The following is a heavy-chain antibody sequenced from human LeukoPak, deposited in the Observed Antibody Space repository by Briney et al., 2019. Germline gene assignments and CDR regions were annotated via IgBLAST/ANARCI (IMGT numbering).Heavy chain of an antibody. V-gene: IGHV3-23*01. CDR3: AKGPRQLVENWFDP. J-gene: IGHJ5*02. CDR1: GFTFSNAW. D-gene: IGHD6-13*01. CDR2: ISGSGGST. Sequence: PGGSLRLSCAASGFTFSNAWMSWVRQAPGKGLEWVSAISGSGGSTYYADSVKGRFTISRDNSKNTLYLQMNSLRAEDTAVYYCAKGPRQLVENWFDPWGQGTLVTVSS.